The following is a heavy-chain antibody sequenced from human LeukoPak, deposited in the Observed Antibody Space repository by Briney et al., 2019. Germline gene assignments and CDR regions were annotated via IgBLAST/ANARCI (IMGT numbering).Heavy chain of an antibody. CDR2: ISYDGSNK. V-gene: IGHV3-30*03. Sequence: PGGSLRLSCAASGFTFSSYGMHWVRQAPGKGLEWVAVISYDGSNKYYADSVKGRSTISRDNSKNTLYLQMNSLRAEDAAIYYCARGGHYYDSSGYSLPDYWGQGMLVTVSS. CDR3: ARGGHYYDSSGYSLPDY. D-gene: IGHD3-22*01. J-gene: IGHJ4*02. CDR1: GFTFSSYG.